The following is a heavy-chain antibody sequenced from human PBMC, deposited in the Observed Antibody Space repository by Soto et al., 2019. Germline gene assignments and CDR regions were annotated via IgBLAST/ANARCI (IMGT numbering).Heavy chain of an antibody. CDR2: INHSGST. V-gene: IGHV4-34*01. J-gene: IGHJ4*02. Sequence: PSETLSLTCAVYGGSXSGYYWSWIRQPPGKGLEWIGEINHSGSTNYNPSLKSRVTISVDTSKNQFSLKLSSVTAADTAVYYCARGYYGSGSYYFLYSSFDYWGQGTQVTVSS. D-gene: IGHD3-10*01. CDR3: ARGYYGSGSYYFLYSSFDY. CDR1: GGSXSGYY.